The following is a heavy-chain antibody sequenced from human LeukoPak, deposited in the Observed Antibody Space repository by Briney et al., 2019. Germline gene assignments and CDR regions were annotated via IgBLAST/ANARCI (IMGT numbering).Heavy chain of an antibody. CDR2: ISYDGSNK. Sequence: GGSLRLSCAASGFTFSSYAMHWVRQVPGKGLEWVAVISYDGSNKYYADSVKGRFTISRDNSKNTLYVQMNSLRAEDTAVYYCARTSSGWPFDYWGQGTLVTVSS. J-gene: IGHJ4*02. CDR1: GFTFSSYA. CDR3: ARTSSGWPFDY. V-gene: IGHV3-30-3*01. D-gene: IGHD6-19*01.